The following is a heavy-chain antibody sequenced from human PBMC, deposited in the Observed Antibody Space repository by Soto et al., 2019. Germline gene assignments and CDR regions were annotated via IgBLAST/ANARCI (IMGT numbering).Heavy chain of an antibody. CDR1: GGTFSRYS. J-gene: IGHJ6*02. CDR3: AREDRDRETGLVPAAIDGMDV. V-gene: IGHV1-69*08. Sequence: QVQLVQSGAEVKKPGSSVKVSCKASGGTFSRYSFTWVRQAPGHGLEWMGRIMPVVGIASYAQKFQGRVTITADESTSTAFMELSSLRSEDTAVYYCAREDRDRETGLVPAAIDGMDVWGQGTTVTVSS. CDR2: IMPVVGIA. D-gene: IGHD2-2*01.